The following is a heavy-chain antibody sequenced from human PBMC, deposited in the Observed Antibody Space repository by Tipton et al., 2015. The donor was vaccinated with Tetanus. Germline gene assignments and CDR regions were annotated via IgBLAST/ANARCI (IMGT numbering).Heavy chain of an antibody. CDR2: SWYDGTDK. V-gene: IGHV3-33*01. CDR1: GFIFSSYG. J-gene: IGHJ4*02. CDR3: AREADCSGGSCFSGGFDN. Sequence: SGFIFSSYGIHWVRQAPGKGLEWVAVSWYDGTDKYYADSVKGRFTISRDNYKNTLYLQMNSLRAEDTAVYYCAREADCSGGSCFSGGFDNWGQGTQVTVSS. D-gene: IGHD2-15*01.